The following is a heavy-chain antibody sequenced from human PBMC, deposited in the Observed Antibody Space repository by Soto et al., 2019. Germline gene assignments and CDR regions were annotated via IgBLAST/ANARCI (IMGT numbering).Heavy chain of an antibody. CDR1: GGSISFGGYS. Sequence: SETLSLTCAVSGGSISFGGYSWSWIRQPPGKGLEWIGYIYHSGSTYYNPSLKSRVTISVDRSKNQFSLKLSSVTAADTAVYYCARGPGYSAYAAYYYLGIDVWAQGATVAV. D-gene: IGHD5-12*01. J-gene: IGHJ6*02. CDR2: IYHSGST. V-gene: IGHV4-30-2*01. CDR3: ARGPGYSAYAAYYYLGIDV.